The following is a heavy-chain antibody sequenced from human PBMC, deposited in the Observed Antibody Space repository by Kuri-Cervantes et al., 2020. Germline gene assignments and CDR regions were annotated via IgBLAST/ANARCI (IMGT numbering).Heavy chain of an antibody. CDR3: ARRPPADSSGYHFDY. V-gene: IGHV4-34*01. CDR1: GGSFSGYY. J-gene: IGHJ4*02. D-gene: IGHD3-22*01. Sequence: SQTLSLTCAVYGGSFSGYYWSWIRQPPVKGLEWIGEINHSGSTNYNPSLKSRVTISVDTSKNQFSLKLSSVTAADTTVYYCARRPPADSSGYHFDYWGQGTLVTVSS. CDR2: INHSGST.